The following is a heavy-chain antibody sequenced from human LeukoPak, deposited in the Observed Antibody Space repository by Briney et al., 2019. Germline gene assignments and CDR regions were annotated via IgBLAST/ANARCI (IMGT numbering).Heavy chain of an antibody. CDR1: GFTFSRYA. CDR2: ISGSGSYT. D-gene: IGHD6-13*01. J-gene: IGHJ4*02. Sequence: GGSLRLSCSASGFTFSRYAMHWIRQAPGKGLEWLSYISGSGSYTNYADSVKGRFTTSRDNAKNSLYLQMNSLRAEDTAVYYCARVGSIAAAGTPEYWGQGTLVTVSS. CDR3: ARVGSIAAAGTPEY. V-gene: IGHV3-21*05.